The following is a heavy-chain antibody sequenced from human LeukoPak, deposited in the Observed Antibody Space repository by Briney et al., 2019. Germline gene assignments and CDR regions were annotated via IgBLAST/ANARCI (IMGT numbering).Heavy chain of an antibody. CDR2: IYYSGST. Sequence: SETLSLTCTVSGGSISSYYWSWIRQPPGKGLEWIGYIYYSGSTNYNPSLKSRVTISVDTSKNQFSLKLSSVTAADTAVYYCARASRFGELLLRGWWFDPWGQGTLVTVSS. D-gene: IGHD3-10*01. J-gene: IGHJ5*02. CDR3: ARASRFGELLLRGWWFDP. V-gene: IGHV4-59*01. CDR1: GGSISSYY.